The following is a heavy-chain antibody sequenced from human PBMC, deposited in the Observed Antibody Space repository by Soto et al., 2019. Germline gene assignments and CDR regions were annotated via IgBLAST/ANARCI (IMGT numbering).Heavy chain of an antibody. V-gene: IGHV1-3*01. CDR2: INAGNGNT. CDR3: ASDLDVDSAREIGFDP. D-gene: IGHD5-18*01. J-gene: IGHJ5*02. CDR1: GYIFTTYA. Sequence: QVQLVQSGAEVKKPGASVNVSCKASGYIFTTYAMHWVRQAPGQRLEWMGWINAGNGNTKYSQKFQGRVTITRDTSESTAYMELSSLRSEDTAVYYCASDLDVDSAREIGFDPWGQGTLVTVSS.